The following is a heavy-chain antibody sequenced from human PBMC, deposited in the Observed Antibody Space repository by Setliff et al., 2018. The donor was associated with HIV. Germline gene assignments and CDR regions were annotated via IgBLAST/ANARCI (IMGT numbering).Heavy chain of an antibody. D-gene: IGHD3-16*01. CDR2: IYYSGNT. V-gene: IGHV4-31*03. CDR3: AFSTWGGGGMIPGRG. J-gene: IGHJ4*02. CDR1: GGSISSGSFY. Sequence: SSETLSLTCTVSGGSISSGSFYWGWIRQHPGKGLEWIGCIYYSGNTYYNPSLKSRVTILVDTSKNQFSLNLSSVTVADTAMYYCAFSTWGGGGMIPGRGWGQGTLVTVSS.